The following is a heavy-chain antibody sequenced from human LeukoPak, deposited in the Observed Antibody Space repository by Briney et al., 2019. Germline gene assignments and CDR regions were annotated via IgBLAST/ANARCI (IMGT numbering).Heavy chain of an antibody. Sequence: GGSLRLSCAASGFTFSSYWMSWVRQAPGKGLEWVSYISSSSSTIYYADSVKGRFTISRDNAKNSLYLQMNSLRAEDTAVYYCARDPDSYYYDSSGYYGFDYWGQGTLVTVSS. CDR2: ISSSSSTI. CDR3: ARDPDSYYYDSSGYYGFDY. V-gene: IGHV3-48*01. J-gene: IGHJ4*02. D-gene: IGHD3-22*01. CDR1: GFTFSSYW.